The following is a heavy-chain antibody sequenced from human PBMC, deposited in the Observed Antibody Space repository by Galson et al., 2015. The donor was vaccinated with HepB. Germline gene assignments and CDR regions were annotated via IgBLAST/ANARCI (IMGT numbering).Heavy chain of an antibody. V-gene: IGHV1-18*01. J-gene: IGHJ4*02. CDR2: ISADNLNT. D-gene: IGHD5-24*01. Sequence: SVKVSCKASGYTFTRFGISWVRQAPGQGLEWMGWISADNLNTRYAQKFQGRVTMTTDTSTSTAYMILWSLRSDDTAVYYCAREGMATVGGPTFDYWGQGSLVTVSS. CDR3: AREGMATVGGPTFDY. CDR1: GYTFTRFG.